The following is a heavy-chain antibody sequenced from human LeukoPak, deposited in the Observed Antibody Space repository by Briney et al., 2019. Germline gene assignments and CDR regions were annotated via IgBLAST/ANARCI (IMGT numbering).Heavy chain of an antibody. CDR3: VRGIGLSSGWYEFDY. Sequence: PGGSLRLSCAASGFTFSSYAIHWVRQAPGKGLEWVSLISFDGSNKYYADSAKGRFTISRDNSKNTLHLQMSSLKPEDTAVYYCVRGIGLSSGWYEFDYWGQGTLVTVSS. J-gene: IGHJ4*02. CDR1: GFTFSSYA. CDR2: ISFDGSNK. D-gene: IGHD6-19*01. V-gene: IGHV3-30-3*01.